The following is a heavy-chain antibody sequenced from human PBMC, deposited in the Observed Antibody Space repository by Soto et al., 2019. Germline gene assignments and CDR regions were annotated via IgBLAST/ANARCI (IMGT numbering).Heavy chain of an antibody. CDR1: GGSISSYY. V-gene: IGHV4-4*07. J-gene: IGHJ6*02. CDR3: ARDSGVVPYYYYGMDV. Sequence: SETLSLTCTVSGGSISSYYWSWIRQPAGKGLEWIGRIYTSGSTNYNPSLKSRVTMSVDTSKNQFSLKLSSVTAEETAVYYCARDSGVVPYYYYGMDVWGQGTTVTVSS. CDR2: IYTSGST. D-gene: IGHD2-2*01.